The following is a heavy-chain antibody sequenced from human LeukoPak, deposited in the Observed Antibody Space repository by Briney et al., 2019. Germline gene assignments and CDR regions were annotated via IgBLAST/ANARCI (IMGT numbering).Heavy chain of an antibody. CDR3: ARGYGEATREAFDI. Sequence: SETLSLTCAVSGGSISNYFWSWVRQPAGKGLECLGRIYSSGTSYYNPSLKSRVTMSVDTSKNQFPLKLSSVTAADTAVYYCARGYGEATREAFDIWGLGTMVTVSS. V-gene: IGHV4-4*07. CDR2: IYSSGTS. D-gene: IGHD4-17*01. CDR1: GGSISNYF. J-gene: IGHJ3*02.